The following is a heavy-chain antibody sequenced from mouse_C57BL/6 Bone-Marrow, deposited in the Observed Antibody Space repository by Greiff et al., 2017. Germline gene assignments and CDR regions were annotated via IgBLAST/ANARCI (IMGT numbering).Heavy chain of an antibody. CDR3: AWAMDY. J-gene: IGHJ4*01. Sequence: VQLDESGPELVKPGASVKISCKASGYAFSSSWMNWVKQRPGKGLEWIGRIYPGDGDTNYNGKFKGKATLTADKSSSTAYMQLSSLTSEDSAVYFCAWAMDYWGQGTSVTVSS. CDR1: GYAFSSSW. CDR2: IYPGDGDT. V-gene: IGHV1-82*01.